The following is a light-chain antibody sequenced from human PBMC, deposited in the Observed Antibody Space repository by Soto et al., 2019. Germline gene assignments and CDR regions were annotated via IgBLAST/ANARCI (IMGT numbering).Light chain of an antibody. CDR2: EAS. V-gene: IGKV3-15*01. CDR1: QSVSSTY. J-gene: IGKJ5*01. CDR3: QQYNKWPPIT. Sequence: EIVLTQSPGTLSLSPGERATLSCRASQSVSSTYLIWYQQKPGQAPRLLIFEASTRATGIPARFSGSGSGTEFTLTISSLQSEDFAVYYCQQYNKWPPITFGQGTRLEIK.